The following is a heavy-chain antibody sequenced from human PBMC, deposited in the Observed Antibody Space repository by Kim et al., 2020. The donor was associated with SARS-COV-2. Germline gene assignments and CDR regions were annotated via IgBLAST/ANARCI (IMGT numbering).Heavy chain of an antibody. J-gene: IGHJ4*02. Sequence: SETLSLTCTVSGGSVSSGSYYWSWIRQPPGKGLEWIGYIYYSGSTNYNPSLKSRVTISVDTSKNQFSLKLSSVTAADTAVYYCARGPTVVMDYWGQGTLVTVSS. V-gene: IGHV4-61*01. D-gene: IGHD4-17*01. CDR1: GGSVSSGSYY. CDR3: ARGPTVVMDY. CDR2: IYYSGST.